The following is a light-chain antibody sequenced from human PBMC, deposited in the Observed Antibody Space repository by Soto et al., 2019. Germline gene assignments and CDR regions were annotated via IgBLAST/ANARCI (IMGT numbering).Light chain of an antibody. CDR2: KAS. CDR1: QSITDW. V-gene: IGKV1-5*03. J-gene: IGKJ1*01. Sequence: DIQMTQSPSTLSASVGDRVTITCRASQSITDWLAWYQQKPGEAPKFLIYKASNLEGGGPSRCSGSGSGTEFTLTISSVLPDDFATYYCQYWDDYSWTFGQGTKVEIK. CDR3: QYWDDYSWT.